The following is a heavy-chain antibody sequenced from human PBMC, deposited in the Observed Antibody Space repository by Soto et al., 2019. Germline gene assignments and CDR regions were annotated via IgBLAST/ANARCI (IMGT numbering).Heavy chain of an antibody. J-gene: IGHJ6*02. CDR3: ARDLLARGYYDFWSGYYPLDGMDV. CDR2: INAGNGNT. D-gene: IGHD3-3*01. CDR1: GYTFTSYA. V-gene: IGHV1-3*01. Sequence: ASVKVSCKASGYTFTSYAMHWVRQAPGQRLEWMGWINAGNGNTKYSQKFQGRDTITRDTSASTAYMELSSLRSEDTAVSYCARDLLARGYYDFWSGYYPLDGMDVWGQGTTVTVSS.